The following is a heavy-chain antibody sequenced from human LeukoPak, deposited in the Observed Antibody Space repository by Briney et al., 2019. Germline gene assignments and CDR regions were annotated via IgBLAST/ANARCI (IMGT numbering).Heavy chain of an antibody. CDR1: GFTVSSNY. CDR3: ARSSWYSFDY. J-gene: IGHJ4*02. Sequence: PGGSLRLSCAASGFTVSSNYMSWVRQAPGKGLEWVSVIYSGDITYYADSVKGRFTISRDNSKNTLYLQMNSLRAEDTAVYYCARSSWYSFDYWGQGTLVTVSS. CDR2: IYSGDIT. D-gene: IGHD6-13*01. V-gene: IGHV3-53*01.